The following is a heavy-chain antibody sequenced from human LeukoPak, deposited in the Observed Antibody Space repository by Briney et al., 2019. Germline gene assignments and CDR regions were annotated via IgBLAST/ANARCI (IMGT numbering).Heavy chain of an antibody. V-gene: IGHV3-23*01. CDR1: GFTFSSYA. CDR2: MSGSGGST. Sequence: PGRSLRLSCAASGFTFSSYAMSWVRHAPGKGLEWVSAMSGSGGSTYYADSVKGRFTISRDNSKNTLNVQVNSLGTEDTAAYYCAKGSYYDSSGSFYFDYWGQGTLVTVSS. J-gene: IGHJ4*02. D-gene: IGHD3-22*01. CDR3: AKGSYYDSSGSFYFDY.